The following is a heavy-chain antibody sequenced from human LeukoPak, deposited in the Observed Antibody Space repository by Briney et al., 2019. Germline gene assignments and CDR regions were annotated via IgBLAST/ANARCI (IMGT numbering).Heavy chain of an antibody. D-gene: IGHD5-24*01. CDR3: ARVRVEMTTNDAFDI. CDR1: GYSISSGYY. CDR2: MYHTGST. V-gene: IGHV4-38-2*01. Sequence: SETLSLTCAVSGYSISSGYYWGWIRQPPGRGLEWIGSMYHTGSTYHNPSLKSRVTISVDTSKNQFSLKLSSVTAADTAVYYCARVRVEMTTNDAFDIWGQGTMVTVSS. J-gene: IGHJ3*02.